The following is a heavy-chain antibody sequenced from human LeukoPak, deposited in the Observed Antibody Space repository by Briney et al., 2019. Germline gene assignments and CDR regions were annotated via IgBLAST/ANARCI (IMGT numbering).Heavy chain of an antibody. Sequence: GSLRLSCTASGFTFGDYAMSWVRQAPGKGLEWVGFIRSKAYGGTTEYAASVKGRFTISRDDSKSIAYLQMNSLKTEDTAVYYCTRDYDILTGRPTYYYYGMDVWGQGTTVTASS. CDR2: IRSKAYGGTT. J-gene: IGHJ6*02. CDR1: GFTFGDYA. CDR3: TRDYDILTGRPTYYYYGMDV. D-gene: IGHD3-9*01. V-gene: IGHV3-49*04.